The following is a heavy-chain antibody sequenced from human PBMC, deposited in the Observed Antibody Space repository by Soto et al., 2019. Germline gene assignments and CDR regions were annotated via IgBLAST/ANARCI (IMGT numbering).Heavy chain of an antibody. Sequence: PGESLKISCKGSGYSFTSYWISWVRQMPGKGLEWMGRIDPSDSYTNYSPSFQGHVTISADKSISTAYLQWSSLKASDTAMYYFARLGHYYDSSGYFKAFDIWGQGTMVTVSS. D-gene: IGHD3-22*01. CDR1: GYSFTSYW. CDR3: ARLGHYYDSSGYFKAFDI. CDR2: IDPSDSYT. J-gene: IGHJ3*02. V-gene: IGHV5-10-1*01.